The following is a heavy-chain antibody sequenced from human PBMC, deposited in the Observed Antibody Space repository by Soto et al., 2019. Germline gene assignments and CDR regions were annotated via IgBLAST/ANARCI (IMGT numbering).Heavy chain of an antibody. CDR2: IIPIFGTA. CDR1: GGTFNTSA. V-gene: IGHV1-69*13. CDR3: ARGSKNIRGYYGSGSALYYYGMDV. Sequence: ASVKVSCKASGGTFNTSAISWARQAPGHGRAWMGGIIPIFGTANYAQKFQGRVTITADESTSTAYMELSSLRSEDTAVYYCARGSKNIRGYYGSGSALYYYGMDVWGQGTTVTVSS. J-gene: IGHJ6*02. D-gene: IGHD3-10*01.